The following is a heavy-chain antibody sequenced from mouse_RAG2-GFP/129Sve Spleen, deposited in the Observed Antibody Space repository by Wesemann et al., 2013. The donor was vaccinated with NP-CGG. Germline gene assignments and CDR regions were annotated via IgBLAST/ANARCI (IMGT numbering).Heavy chain of an antibody. J-gene: IGHJ2*01. V-gene: IGHV3-2*02. CDR2: ISYSGST. CDR1: GYSITSDYA. CDR3: ARSRRYDNFDY. D-gene: IGHD2-14*01. Sequence: DVQLQESGPGLVKPSQSLSLTCTVTGYSITSDYAWNWIRQFPGNKLEWMGYISYSGSTSYNPSLKSRISITRDTSKNQFFLQLNSVTTEDTATYYCARSRRYDNFDYWGQGTTLTVSS.